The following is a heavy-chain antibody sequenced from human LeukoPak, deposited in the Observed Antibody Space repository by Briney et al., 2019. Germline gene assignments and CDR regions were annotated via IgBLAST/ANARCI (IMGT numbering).Heavy chain of an antibody. Sequence: PSETLSLTCAVYGGSFSGYYWSWIRQPPGKGLEWIGEINHSGSTNYNPSLKSRVTISVDTSKNQFSLKLSSVTAADTAVYYYARGSRSYGGYMDVWGKGTTVTVSS. J-gene: IGHJ6*03. V-gene: IGHV4-34*01. D-gene: IGHD5-18*01. CDR1: GGSFSGYY. CDR2: INHSGST. CDR3: ARGSRSYGGYMDV.